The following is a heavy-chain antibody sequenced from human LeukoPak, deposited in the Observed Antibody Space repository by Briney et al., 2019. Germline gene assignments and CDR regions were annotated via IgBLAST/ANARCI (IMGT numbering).Heavy chain of an antibody. CDR3: AKEGDYYGSGSYRDGFDI. D-gene: IGHD3-10*01. Sequence: GGSLRLSCAASGFTFSNYGMHWVRQAPGKGLEWVAFIRYHGSNKYYADSVKGRFTISRDSFKNTLYLQMNSLRPEDTAVYYCAKEGDYYGSGSYRDGFDIWGQGTRATVSS. CDR1: GFTFSNYG. CDR2: IRYHGSNK. V-gene: IGHV3-30*02. J-gene: IGHJ3*02.